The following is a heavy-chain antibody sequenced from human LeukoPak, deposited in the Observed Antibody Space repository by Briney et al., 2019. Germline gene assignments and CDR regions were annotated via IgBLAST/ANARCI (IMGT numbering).Heavy chain of an antibody. CDR1: GFTFSSYW. D-gene: IGHD3-22*01. Sequence: GGSLRLSCAASGFTFSSYWMSWVRQAPGKGLEWVANIKQDGSEKYYVDSVKGRFTISRDNAKNSLYLQMNSLRAEDTAVYYCASDPYDSSGYYYGAPFNWGQGTLVTVSS. V-gene: IGHV3-7*01. CDR2: IKQDGSEK. J-gene: IGHJ4*02. CDR3: ASDPYDSSGYYYGAPFN.